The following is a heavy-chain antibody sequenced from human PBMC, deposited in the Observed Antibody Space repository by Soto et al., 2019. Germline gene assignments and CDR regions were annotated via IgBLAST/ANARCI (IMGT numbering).Heavy chain of an antibody. CDR3: AKTQTSGSYPDAFAI. Sequence: GSLRLSCAASGFTFSDYYMSWIRQAPGKGLEWVSYISSSGSTIYYADSVKGRFTISRDNAKNSLYLQMNSLRAEDTAVYYCAKTQTSGSYPDAFAIWGQGTMVTVSS. J-gene: IGHJ3*02. CDR2: ISSSGSTI. CDR1: GFTFSDYY. D-gene: IGHD6-19*01. V-gene: IGHV3-11*01.